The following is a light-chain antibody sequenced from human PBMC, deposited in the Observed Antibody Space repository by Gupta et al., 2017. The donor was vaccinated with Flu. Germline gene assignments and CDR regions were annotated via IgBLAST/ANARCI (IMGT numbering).Light chain of an antibody. CDR1: QSLLHSNGYNY. CDR3: KQDLQTPFP. CDR2: LGS. J-gene: IGKJ4*01. Sequence: DIVMTQSPLSLPVTPGEPASISCRSSQSLLHSNGYNYLDWYLQKPGQAPQLLIYLGSNRASGVPDRFSGSGSGTDFTLKISRGEAEDVGVYYCKQDLQTPFPFGRGTKVEIK. V-gene: IGKV2-28*01.